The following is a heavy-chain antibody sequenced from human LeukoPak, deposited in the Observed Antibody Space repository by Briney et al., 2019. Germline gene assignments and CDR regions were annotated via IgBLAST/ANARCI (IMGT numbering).Heavy chain of an antibody. D-gene: IGHD4-17*01. Sequence: SSETLSLTCAVSGGSISSSSYYWGWIRQPPGKGLEWIGSIYYSGSTYYNPSLKSRVTISVDTSKNQFSLKLSSVTAADTAVYYCARSYGDYRLYYYYGMDVLGQGTTVTVSS. V-gene: IGHV4-39*01. CDR3: ARSYGDYRLYYYYGMDV. J-gene: IGHJ6*02. CDR2: IYYSGST. CDR1: GGSISSSSYY.